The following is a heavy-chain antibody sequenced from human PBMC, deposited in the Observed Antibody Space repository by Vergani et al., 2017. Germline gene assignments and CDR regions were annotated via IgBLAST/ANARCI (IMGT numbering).Heavy chain of an antibody. CDR2: IKSKTDGGTT. V-gene: IGHV3-15*01. D-gene: IGHD1-26*01. Sequence: EVQLVESGGGLVKPGGSLRLSCAASGFTFINAWMTWVRQAPGKGLEWVGRIKSKTDGGTTYYAAPVKGKFTISRDDSKNTLYLQMNSLKTEDTAVYYCTKFGSYSYYYYYYMDVCGKGTTVTVSS. J-gene: IGHJ6*03. CDR3: TKFGSYSYYYYYYMDV. CDR1: GFTFINAW.